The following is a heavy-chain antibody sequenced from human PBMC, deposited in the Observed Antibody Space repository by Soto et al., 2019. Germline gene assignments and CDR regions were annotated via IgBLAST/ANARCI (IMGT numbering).Heavy chain of an antibody. V-gene: IGHV4-39*01. CDR3: ATYGGDTGRFDF. D-gene: IGHD4-17*01. J-gene: IGHJ4*02. CDR1: GDSISTTNYH. CDR2: SGTT. Sequence: QLQLQESGPGLLKPSETLSLTCTVSGDSISTTNYHWSWIRQSPGKGLEWVGSGTTYYNPFLRSRVTISVDTSKNQFSLILTSVTAADAAVYYCATYGGDTGRFDFWGQGALVTVSS.